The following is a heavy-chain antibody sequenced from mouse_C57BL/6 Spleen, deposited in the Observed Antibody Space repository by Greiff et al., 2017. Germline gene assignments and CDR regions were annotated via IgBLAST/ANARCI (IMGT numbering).Heavy chain of an antibody. CDR2: IYPGDGGN. D-gene: IGHD3-2*02. Sequence: QVQLQQSGPELVKPGASVKISCKASGYAFSRSWMNWVKQRPGKGLEWIGRIYPGDGGNNYNGKFKGKATLTADKSSSTAYMQRSSLTSEDSAVYVCASDSAGYSYFDDWGQGTTLTVSS. CDR1: GYAFSRSW. V-gene: IGHV1-82*01. J-gene: IGHJ2*01. CDR3: ASDSAGYSYFDD.